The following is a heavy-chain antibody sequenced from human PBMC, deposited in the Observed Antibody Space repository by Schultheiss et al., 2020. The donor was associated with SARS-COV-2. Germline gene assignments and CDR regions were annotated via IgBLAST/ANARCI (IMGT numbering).Heavy chain of an antibody. V-gene: IGHV4-34*01. CDR2: INHSAST. D-gene: IGHD2-2*01. CDR3: ARLGAYCSSTSCYHPYYGMDV. Sequence: SETLSLTCTVSGGSISSYYWSWIRQPPGKGLEWIGEINHSASTNYNPSLTSRVTMSVDTSKNQFSLKLSSVTAADTAVYYCARLGAYCSSTSCYHPYYGMDVWGQGTTVTVSS. CDR1: GGSISSYY. J-gene: IGHJ6*02.